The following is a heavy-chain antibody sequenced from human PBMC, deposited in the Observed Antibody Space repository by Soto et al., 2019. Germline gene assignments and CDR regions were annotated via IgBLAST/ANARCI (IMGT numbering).Heavy chain of an antibody. CDR2: IKNKKDGETT. CDR3: TTGRGY. J-gene: IGHJ4*02. V-gene: IGHV3-15*07. CDR1: GFSFNDAW. Sequence: PGGSLRLSCAASGFSFNDAWMNWVRQAPGKGLEWVGRIKNKKDGETTDYAAPVQGRFTISRDDSRKMLYLQMNSLKIEDTAVYYCTTGRGYCGQGTLVTVSS. D-gene: IGHD3-10*01.